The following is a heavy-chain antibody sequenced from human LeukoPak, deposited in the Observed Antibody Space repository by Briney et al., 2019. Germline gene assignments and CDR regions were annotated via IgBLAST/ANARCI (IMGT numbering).Heavy chain of an antibody. Sequence: SETLSLTCAVYGGSFSGYYWSWIRQPPGKGLEWIGEINHSGSTNYNPSLKSRVTISVDTSKNPFSLKLSSVTAADTAVYYCARVPSAVRADYWGQGTLVTVSS. CDR1: GGSFSGYY. V-gene: IGHV4-34*01. CDR3: ARVPSAVRADY. CDR2: INHSGST. D-gene: IGHD3-10*01. J-gene: IGHJ4*02.